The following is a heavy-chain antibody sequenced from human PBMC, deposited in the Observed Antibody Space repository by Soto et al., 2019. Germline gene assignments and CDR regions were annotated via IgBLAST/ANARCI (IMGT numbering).Heavy chain of an antibody. Sequence: PGESLKISCQGSGYSFTSYWIGWVRQMPGKGLEWMGIIYPGDSDTRYSPSFQGQVTISADKSISTAYLQWSSLKASDTAMYYCARLIHIRYDSSGYYDYWGQGTLVTVSS. V-gene: IGHV5-51*01. CDR3: ARLIHIRYDSSGYYDY. D-gene: IGHD3-22*01. CDR1: GYSFTSYW. J-gene: IGHJ4*02. CDR2: IYPGDSDT.